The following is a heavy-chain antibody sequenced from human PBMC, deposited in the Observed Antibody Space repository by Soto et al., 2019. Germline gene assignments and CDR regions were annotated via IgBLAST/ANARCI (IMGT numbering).Heavy chain of an antibody. D-gene: IGHD4-17*01. J-gene: IGHJ2*01. CDR3: ARDRCPVFGDAVGWYFDL. Sequence: QVQLVQSGAEVKKPGASVKVSCKASGYTFTSYGISWVRQAPGQGLEWMGWISAYNGNTNYAQKLQGRVTMTTDTSPSKAYMELRSMRSDDTAVYDGARDRCPVFGDAVGWYFDLWGRGTLVTVSS. V-gene: IGHV1-18*01. CDR1: GYTFTSYG. CDR2: ISAYNGNT.